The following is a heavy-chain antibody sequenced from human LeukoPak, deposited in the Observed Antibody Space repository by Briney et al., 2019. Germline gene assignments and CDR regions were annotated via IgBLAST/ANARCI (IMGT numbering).Heavy chain of an antibody. CDR3: ARDGNAHSHYYYYMDV. D-gene: IGHD1-1*01. CDR1: GGTFSSYA. J-gene: IGHJ6*03. V-gene: IGHV1-69*06. CDR2: IIPIFGTA. Sequence: SVKVSCKASGGTFSSYAISWVRQAPGQGLEWVGRIIPIFGTANYAQKFQGRVTITADKSTSTAYMELSSLRSEDTAVYYCARDGNAHSHYYYYMDVWGKGTTVTVSS.